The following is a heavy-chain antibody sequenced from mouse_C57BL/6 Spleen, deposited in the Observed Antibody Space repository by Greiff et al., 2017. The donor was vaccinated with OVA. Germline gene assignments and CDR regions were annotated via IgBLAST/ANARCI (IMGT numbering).Heavy chain of an antibody. CDR1: GFTFSSYA. CDR2: ISDGGSYT. V-gene: IGHV5-4*01. CDR3: ARDRTIEEVYAMDY. J-gene: IGHJ4*01. D-gene: IGHD2-12*01. Sequence: EVKLVESGGGLVKPGGSLKLSCAASGFTFSSYAMSWVRQTPEKRLEWVATISDGGSYTYYPDNVKGRFTIYRDNAKNNLYLQMSHLKSEDTAMYYCARDRTIEEVYAMDYWGQGTSVTVSS.